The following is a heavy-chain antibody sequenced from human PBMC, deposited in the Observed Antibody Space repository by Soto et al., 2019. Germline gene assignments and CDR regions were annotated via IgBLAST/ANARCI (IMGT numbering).Heavy chain of an antibody. D-gene: IGHD2-8*01. Sequence: GGSLRLSCAASGFTFSNAWMNWVRQAPGKGLEWVGRIKSKTDGGTTDYAAPVKGRFTISRDDSKNTLYLQMNSLKTEDTAVYYCTTGYCTNGVCYPTYYYYYYYMDVWGKGTTVTVSS. CDR2: IKSKTDGGTT. V-gene: IGHV3-15*07. CDR1: GFTFSNAW. CDR3: TTGYCTNGVCYPTYYYYYYYMDV. J-gene: IGHJ6*03.